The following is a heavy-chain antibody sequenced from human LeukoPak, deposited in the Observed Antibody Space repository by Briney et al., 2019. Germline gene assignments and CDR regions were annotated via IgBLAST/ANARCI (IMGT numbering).Heavy chain of an antibody. Sequence: GASVKVSCKASGYTFTSYGISWVRQAPGQGLEWMGWISAYNGNTNYAQKLQGRVTMTTDTSTSTAYMDLRSLRCDGTAVYYCGREMWGGTIFGVAYFDYWGQGTLVTVSS. CDR3: GREMWGGTIFGVAYFDY. V-gene: IGHV1-18*01. J-gene: IGHJ4*02. D-gene: IGHD3-3*01. CDR1: GYTFTSYG. CDR2: ISAYNGNT.